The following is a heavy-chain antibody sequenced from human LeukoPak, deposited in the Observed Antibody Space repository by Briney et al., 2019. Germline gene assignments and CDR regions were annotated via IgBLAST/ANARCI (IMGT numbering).Heavy chain of an antibody. CDR2: IIPILGIA. Sequence: GASVKVSCKASGGTFSSYAISWVRQAPGQGLEWMGRIIPILGIANYAQKFQGRVTITADKSTSTAYMELSSLRSEDTAVYYCASGDYDFWSGYFYGMDVWGQGTTVTVSS. CDR1: GGTFSSYA. J-gene: IGHJ6*02. D-gene: IGHD3-3*01. CDR3: ASGDYDFWSGYFYGMDV. V-gene: IGHV1-69*04.